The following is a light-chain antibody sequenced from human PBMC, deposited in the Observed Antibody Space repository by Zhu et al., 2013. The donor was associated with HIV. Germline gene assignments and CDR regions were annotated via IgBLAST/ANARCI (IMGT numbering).Light chain of an antibody. J-gene: IGLJ3*02. CDR2: EVT. Sequence: QSALTQPASVSGSPGQSITISCTGTSSDVGGYKYVSWYQKHPGKAPKLMIYEVTNRPSGVSNRFSGSKSGNTASLTISGLQAEDEAHYYCSSYTSSTTWVFGGGTKLTVL. CDR3: SSYTSSTTWV. V-gene: IGLV2-14*01. CDR1: SSDVGGYKY.